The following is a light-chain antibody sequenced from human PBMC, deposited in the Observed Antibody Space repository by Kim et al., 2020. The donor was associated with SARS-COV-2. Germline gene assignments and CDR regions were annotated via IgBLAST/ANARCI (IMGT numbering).Light chain of an antibody. CDR2: GAS. Sequence: VSPGERATLSCRASQSVSSNLAWYHQKPGQAPRLLIYGASTRATGVPAMFSGSGSGTEFTLTISSLQSEDFAIYYCQQYNSWPQTFGQGTKVDIK. J-gene: IGKJ1*01. CDR1: QSVSSN. V-gene: IGKV3-15*01. CDR3: QQYNSWPQT.